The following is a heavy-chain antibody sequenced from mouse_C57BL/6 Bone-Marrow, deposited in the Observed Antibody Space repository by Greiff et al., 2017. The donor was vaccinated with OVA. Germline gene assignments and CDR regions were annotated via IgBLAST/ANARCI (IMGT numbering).Heavy chain of an antibody. D-gene: IGHD2-2*01. J-gene: IGHJ1*03. CDR3: ESYGGLRQFSSYWYFDV. V-gene: IGHV7-3*01. Sequence: EVLLVESGGGLVQPGGSLSLSCAASGFTFTDYYMSWVRQPPGKALEWLGFFRNKANGYTTEYSASVKGRFTISRANSQSTLYLQMNALRAEDTATYSCESYGGLRQFSSYWYFDVWGTGTTVTVSS. CDR2: FRNKANGYTT. CDR1: GFTFTDYY.